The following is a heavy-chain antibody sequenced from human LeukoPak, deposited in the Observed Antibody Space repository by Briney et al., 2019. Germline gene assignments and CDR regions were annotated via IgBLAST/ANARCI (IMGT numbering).Heavy chain of an antibody. Sequence: ASVKVSCKASGYTFTGYYMHWVRQAPGQGLEWMGRINPNSGGTNYAQKFQGRVTMTRDTSISTAYMELSRLRSDDTAVYYCARGGSSWNYYYYGMDVWGQGTTVTVSS. CDR1: GYTFTGYY. CDR2: INPNSGGT. CDR3: ARGGSSWNYYYYGMDV. D-gene: IGHD6-13*01. V-gene: IGHV1-2*06. J-gene: IGHJ6*02.